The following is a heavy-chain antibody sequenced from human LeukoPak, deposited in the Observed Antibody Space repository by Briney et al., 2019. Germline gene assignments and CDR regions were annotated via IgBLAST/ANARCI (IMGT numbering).Heavy chain of an antibody. CDR2: ISGTGGST. J-gene: IGHJ4*02. V-gene: IGHV3-23*01. CDR3: AKDYLSSIVVVVAAVDY. D-gene: IGHD2-15*01. Sequence: PGGSLRLSCAASGFTFGSYGMSWVRQAPGRGLEWVSAISGTGGSTYYADSVKGRFTISRDNSKNTLYLQMNSLRAEDTAVYYCAKDYLSSIVVVVAAVDYWGQGTLVTVSS. CDR1: GFTFGSYG.